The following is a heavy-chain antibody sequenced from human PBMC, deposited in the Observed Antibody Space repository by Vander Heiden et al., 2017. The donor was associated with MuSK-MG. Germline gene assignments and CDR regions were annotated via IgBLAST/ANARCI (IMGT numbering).Heavy chain of an antibody. J-gene: IGHJ3*02. CDR3: ARQTEGATVYRRDDAFDM. CDR2: MHYSGNT. V-gene: IGHV4-38-2*02. D-gene: IGHD1-26*01. Sequence: QVQLQESGPGLVKPSETLSLTCSVPDYSISSGYYWGWIRQPPRKGLECIGFMHYSGNTYFNPSLKSRISISMDASKNQVSLKLTSVTAADAAVYFCARQTEGATVYRRDDAFDMWGLGTVVTVSS. CDR1: DYSISSGYY.